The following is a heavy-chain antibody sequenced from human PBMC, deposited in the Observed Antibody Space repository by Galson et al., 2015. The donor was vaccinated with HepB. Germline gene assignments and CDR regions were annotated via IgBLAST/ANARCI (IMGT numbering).Heavy chain of an antibody. CDR3: AKYDYAWGSLPFGGGIGY. V-gene: IGHV3-30*18. CDR1: RVNFHNYG. J-gene: IGHJ4*02. Sequence: SLRLSCAASRVNFHNYGMHWVRQAPGKGLEWVALISYDGSNKDYAESVKGRFTISRDNSKNTLYLQMNNLRPEDTAVYYCAKYDYAWGSLPFGGGIGYWGQGTLVTVSS. CDR2: ISYDGSNK. D-gene: IGHD3-16*01.